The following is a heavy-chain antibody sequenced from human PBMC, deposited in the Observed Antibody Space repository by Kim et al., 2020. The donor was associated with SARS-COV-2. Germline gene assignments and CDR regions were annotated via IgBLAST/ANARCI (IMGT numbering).Heavy chain of an antibody. CDR2: ISYDGSNK. CDR3: AKGETIFGVALRTHDAFDI. D-gene: IGHD3-3*01. V-gene: IGHV3-30-3*01. Sequence: GGSLRLSCAASGFTFSSYAMHWVRQAPGKGLEWVAVISYDGSNKYYADSVKGRFTISRDNSKNTLYLQMNSLRAEDTAVYYCAKGETIFGVALRTHDAFDIWGQGTMVTVSS. CDR1: GFTFSSYA. J-gene: IGHJ3*02.